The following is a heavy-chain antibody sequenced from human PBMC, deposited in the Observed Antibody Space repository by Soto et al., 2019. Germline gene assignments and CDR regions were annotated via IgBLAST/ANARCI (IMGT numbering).Heavy chain of an antibody. V-gene: IGHV3-30*04. CDR1: GFMFNSYV. Sequence: PVGSLRLSCAASGFMFNSYVMHWVRRAPGKGLEWVGFISYDGTKKDYADSVKGRFIISRDNSEETLYLQMNSLRPEDSGVYYCARDNPPFYDFRSRLRSYVAEYFDSWGQGTVVTVSS. J-gene: IGHJ4*02. CDR2: ISYDGTKK. D-gene: IGHD3-3*01. CDR3: ARDNPPFYDFRSRLRSYVAEYFDS.